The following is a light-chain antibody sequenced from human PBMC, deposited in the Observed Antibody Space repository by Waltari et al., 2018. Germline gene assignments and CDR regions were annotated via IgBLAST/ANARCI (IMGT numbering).Light chain of an antibody. J-gene: IGKJ1*01. V-gene: IGKV3-11*01. CDR3: QQRSNWPGT. CDR1: QSLRRY. Sequence: EIVLTQSPATLSLSPGERATLSCRASQSLRRYFAWYQQKPGQAPRLLIYDVSNRATGIPARFTGRGSGTDFTLTISSLEPEDFAVDYCQQRSNWPGTFGQGTRVEIK. CDR2: DVS.